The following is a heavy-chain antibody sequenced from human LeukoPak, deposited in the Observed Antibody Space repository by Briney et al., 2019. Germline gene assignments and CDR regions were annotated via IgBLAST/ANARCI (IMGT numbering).Heavy chain of an antibody. J-gene: IGHJ4*02. CDR2: INHSGST. CDR3: ARGWLGYCSGGSCRTGGYYFDY. V-gene: IGHV4-34*01. D-gene: IGHD2-15*01. CDR1: GGSFSGYY. Sequence: PSETLSLTCAVYGGSFSGYYWSWIRQPPGKGLEWIGEINHSGSTNYNPSLKSRVTISVDTSKNQFSLKLSSVTAADTAVYYCARGWLGYCSGGSCRTGGYYFDYWGQGTLVTVSS.